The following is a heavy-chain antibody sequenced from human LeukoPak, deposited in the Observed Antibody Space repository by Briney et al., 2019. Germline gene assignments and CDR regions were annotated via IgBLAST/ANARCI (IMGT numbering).Heavy chain of an antibody. CDR1: GGSISSYY. D-gene: IGHD3-9*01. V-gene: IGHV4-59*01. CDR3: AREGYFDWLPDAFDI. CDR2: IYYSGST. Sequence: SETLSLTCTVSGGSISSYYWSSIRQPPAKGLEWIGYIYYSGSTNYNPSLKSRVTISVDTSKNQFSLKLSSVTAADTAVYYCAREGYFDWLPDAFDIWGQGTMVTVSS. J-gene: IGHJ3*02.